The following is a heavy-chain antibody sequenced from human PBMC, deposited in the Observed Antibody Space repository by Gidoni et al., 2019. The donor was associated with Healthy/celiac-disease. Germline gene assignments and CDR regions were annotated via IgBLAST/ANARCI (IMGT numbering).Heavy chain of an antibody. D-gene: IGHD3-22*01. J-gene: IGHJ6*02. CDR1: GFTFGDYG. CDR2: INWNGGST. Sequence: EVQLVESGGGVVRPGGSLRLSCAASGFTFGDYGMSWVRQAPGKGLEWVSGINWNGGSTGYADSVKGRFTISRDNAKNSLYLQMNSLRAEDTALYYCARGPFRAYDSSGYLGVWGQGTTVTVSS. CDR3: ARGPFRAYDSSGYLGV. V-gene: IGHV3-20*04.